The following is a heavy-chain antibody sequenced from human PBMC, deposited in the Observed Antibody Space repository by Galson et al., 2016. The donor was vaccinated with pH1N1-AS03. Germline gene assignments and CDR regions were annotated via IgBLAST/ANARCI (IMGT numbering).Heavy chain of an antibody. V-gene: IGHV1-2*04. D-gene: IGHD2-2*01. J-gene: IGHJ6*02. Sequence: SVKVSCKASGYIFTGFYVHWVRQAPGQGLEWMGWINTDSGVTNYAQKFEAWVTMTRDTSVSTAYMELYGLKSDDTAVYYCARDPRGPFTSATCPPTYYLGMDVWGQGTTVIVSS. CDR2: INTDSGVT. CDR3: ARDPRGPFTSATCPPTYYLGMDV. CDR1: GYIFTGFY.